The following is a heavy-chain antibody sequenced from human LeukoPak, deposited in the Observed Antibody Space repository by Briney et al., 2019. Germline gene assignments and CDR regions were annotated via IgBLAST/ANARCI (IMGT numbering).Heavy chain of an antibody. J-gene: IGHJ4*02. CDR2: INAGNGNT. V-gene: IGHV1-3*01. CDR3: ARGQSWTTWYGY. CDR1: GYTFTSYG. D-gene: IGHD2/OR15-2a*01. Sequence: ASVKVSCKASGYTFTSYGISWVRQAPGQRLEWMGWINAGNGNTKYSQKFQGRVTITRDTSASTAYMELSSLRSEDTAVYYCARGQSWTTWYGYWGQGTLVTVSS.